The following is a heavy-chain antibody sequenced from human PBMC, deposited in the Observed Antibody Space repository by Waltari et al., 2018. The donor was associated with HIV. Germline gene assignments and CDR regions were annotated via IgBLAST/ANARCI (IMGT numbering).Heavy chain of an antibody. CDR3: ASLYNYVWGSPPPFDY. CDR2: INSDGSST. J-gene: IGHJ4*02. V-gene: IGHV3-74*01. D-gene: IGHD3-16*01. CDR1: GFTFSSHW. Sequence: EVQLVESWGGLVQPGGSLRLSCAASGFTFSSHWMHWVRQAPGKGLVWVSRINSDGSSTNYADSVKGRFTISRDNAKNTVYLQMNSLRAEDTALYYCASLYNYVWGSPPPFDYWGQGTLVTVSS.